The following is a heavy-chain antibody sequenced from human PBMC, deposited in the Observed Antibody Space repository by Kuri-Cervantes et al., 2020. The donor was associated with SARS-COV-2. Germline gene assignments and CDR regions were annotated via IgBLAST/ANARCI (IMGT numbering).Heavy chain of an antibody. CDR2: IRYDGSNK. CDR1: GFTFSSYG. CDR3: ARARLEWLPDAFDI. V-gene: IGHV3-30*02. Sequence: GESLKISCAASGFTFSSYGMHWVRQAPGKGLEWVAFIRYDGSNKYYADSVKGRFTISRDYAKNSLYLQMNSLRAEDTAVYYCARARLEWLPDAFDIWGQGTMVTVSS. D-gene: IGHD3-3*01. J-gene: IGHJ3*02.